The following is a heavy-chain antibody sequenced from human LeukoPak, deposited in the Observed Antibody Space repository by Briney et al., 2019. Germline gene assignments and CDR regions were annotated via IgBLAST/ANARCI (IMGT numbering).Heavy chain of an antibody. CDR1: GGSISSYY. CDR2: IYYSGST. CDR3: AREGIAARYYYYGMDV. Sequence: SETLSLTCTVSGGSISSYYWSWIRQPPGKGLEWIGYIYYSGSTNYNPSLKSRVTISVDTSKNQFSLKLSSVTAADTAVYYCAREGIAARYYYYGMDVRGQGTTVTVSS. V-gene: IGHV4-59*01. D-gene: IGHD6-6*01. J-gene: IGHJ6*02.